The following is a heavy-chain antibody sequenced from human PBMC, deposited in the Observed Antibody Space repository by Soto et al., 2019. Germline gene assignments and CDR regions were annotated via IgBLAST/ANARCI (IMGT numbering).Heavy chain of an antibody. CDR1: GDSITRGYY. D-gene: IGHD3-22*01. J-gene: IGHJ4*02. Sequence: PSETLSHTYAVSGDSITRGYYWDWIRQPPGKGLEWIATIYHSGSTHYNPSLKSRVTISVDTSQNQLSLNLSSVTAADTAVYYCERNTTYFSDRTPSDRVGSFESWGQG. V-gene: IGHV4-38-2*01. CDR3: ERNTTYFSDRTPSDRVGSFES. CDR2: IYHSGST.